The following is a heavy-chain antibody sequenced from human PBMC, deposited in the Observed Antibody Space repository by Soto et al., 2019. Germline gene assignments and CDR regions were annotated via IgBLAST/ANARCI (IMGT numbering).Heavy chain of an antibody. V-gene: IGHV4-30-4*01. Sequence: ASETLSLTCTVSGGSISSGDYYWSWIRQPPGKGLEWIGYIYYSGSTYYNPSLKSRVTISVDTSKNQFSLKLSSVTAADTAVYYCARDGSEGGSYGYYFDYWGQGTLVTVSS. CDR3: ARDGSEGGSYGYYFDY. D-gene: IGHD1-26*01. CDR1: GGSISSGDYY. CDR2: IYYSGST. J-gene: IGHJ4*02.